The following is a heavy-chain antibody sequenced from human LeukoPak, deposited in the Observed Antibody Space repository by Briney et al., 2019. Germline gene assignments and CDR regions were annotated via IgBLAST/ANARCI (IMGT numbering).Heavy chain of an antibody. CDR3: TREGPYSSPSGYFHY. V-gene: IGHV4-59*01. CDR2: IYYSGST. Sequence: SETLSLTCIVSGGSISSYYWSWIRQPPGKGLEWIGYIYYSGSTNYNTSLKSRVTISVATSKNQVSLVLSSITAADAAVYYCTREGPYSSPSGYFHYWGQGSVVTVSS. D-gene: IGHD3-22*01. J-gene: IGHJ4*02. CDR1: GGSISSYY.